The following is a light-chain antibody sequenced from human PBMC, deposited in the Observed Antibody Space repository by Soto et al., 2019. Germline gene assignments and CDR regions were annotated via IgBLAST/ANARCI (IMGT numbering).Light chain of an antibody. Sequence: DIQMTQSPSTLSASVGDRVTITCRASQTITTWLAWYQQKTGKAPKLLIYDASTLESGVPSRFSGSGFGTEFSLTVSSLQPDDFASYYCQQYNTLSGTFGQGTKVEIK. J-gene: IGKJ1*01. CDR1: QTITTW. V-gene: IGKV1-5*01. CDR3: QQYNTLSGT. CDR2: DAS.